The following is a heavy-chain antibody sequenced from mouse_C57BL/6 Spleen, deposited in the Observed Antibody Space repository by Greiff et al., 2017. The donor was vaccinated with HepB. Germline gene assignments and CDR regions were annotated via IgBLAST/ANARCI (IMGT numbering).Heavy chain of an antibody. J-gene: IGHJ3*01. CDR3: TRAYYSNYWKFAY. Sequence: QVQLQQPGTELVKPGASVKMSCKASGYTFTSYWMHWVKQRPGQGLEWIGNINPSNGGTNYNEKFKSKATLTVDKSSSTAYMQLSSLTSEDTAVYYCTRAYYSNYWKFAYWGQGTLVTVSA. CDR1: GYTFTSYW. V-gene: IGHV1-53*01. D-gene: IGHD2-5*01. CDR2: INPSNGGT.